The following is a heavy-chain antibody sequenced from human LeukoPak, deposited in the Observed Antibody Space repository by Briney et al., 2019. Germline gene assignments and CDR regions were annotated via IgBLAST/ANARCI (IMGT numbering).Heavy chain of an antibody. J-gene: IGHJ4*02. CDR1: GFTFSSYA. CDR2: ISYDGSNK. CDR3: ARSPPYSSGWYGPPST. D-gene: IGHD6-19*01. V-gene: IGHV3-30-3*01. Sequence: GGSLRLSCAASGFTFSSYAMHWVRQAPGKGLEWVAVISYDGSNKYYADSVKGRFTISRDNSKNTLYLRMNSLRAEDTAVYYCARSPPYSSGWYGPPSTWGQGTLVTVSS.